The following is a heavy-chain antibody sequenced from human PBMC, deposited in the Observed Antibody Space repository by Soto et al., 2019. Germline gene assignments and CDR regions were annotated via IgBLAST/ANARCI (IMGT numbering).Heavy chain of an antibody. V-gene: IGHV6-1*01. CDR3: ARDHGVVPAAKYNWFDP. CDR1: GDSVSSNSAA. D-gene: IGHD2-2*01. CDR2: TYYRSKWYN. J-gene: IGHJ5*02. Sequence: SQTLSLTCAISGDSVSSNSAAWNWIRQSPSRGLEWLGRTYYRSKWYNDYAVSVKSRITINPDTSKNQFSLQLNSVTPEDTAVYYCARDHGVVPAAKYNWFDPWGQGTLVTVSS.